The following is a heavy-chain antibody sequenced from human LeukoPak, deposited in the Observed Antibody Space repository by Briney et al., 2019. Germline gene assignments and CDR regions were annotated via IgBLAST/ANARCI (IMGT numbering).Heavy chain of an antibody. CDR1: GGSISGYY. CDR2: VHYSGSS. CDR3: SRESGAFCPFGY. V-gene: IGHV4-59*12. D-gene: IGHD1-26*01. J-gene: IGHJ4*02. Sequence: SQTLSLTCTVSGGSISGYYRSWIRQPPGKGLEWIGYVHYSGSSNYNPSLNGRVTMSLDESRNQLSLDLTSVTAADTAIYYCSRESGAFCPFGYWGQGTLVIVPP.